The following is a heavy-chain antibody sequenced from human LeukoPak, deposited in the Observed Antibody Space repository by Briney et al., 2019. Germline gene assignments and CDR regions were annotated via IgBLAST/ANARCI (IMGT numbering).Heavy chain of an antibody. V-gene: IGHV3-23*01. D-gene: IGHD7-27*01. J-gene: IGHJ4*02. CDR1: GFTFSSYA. CDR3: AREHWDFDY. Sequence: GGSLRLSYAASGFTFSSYAMTWVRQAPGKGLEWVSEISGSGESTYYGDSVKGRFTISRDNSKNTLYLQMNSLRAGDTAIYYCAREHWDFDYWGQGTLVTVSS. CDR2: ISGSGEST.